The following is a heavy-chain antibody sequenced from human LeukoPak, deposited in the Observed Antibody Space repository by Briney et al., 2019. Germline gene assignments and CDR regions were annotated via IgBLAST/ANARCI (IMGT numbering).Heavy chain of an antibody. CDR3: ARVRYRLAETYIDY. CDR1: GYIFTGYY. V-gene: IGHV1-2*02. Sequence: GASVKVSCKASGYIFTGYYMHWVRQAPGQGLEWMGWINPNSGDTNYAQKFQGRVTMTRDTSISTAYMELSRLRSGDTAVYYCARVRYRLAETYIDYWGQGTLVTVSS. J-gene: IGHJ4*02. D-gene: IGHD3-16*01. CDR2: INPNSGDT.